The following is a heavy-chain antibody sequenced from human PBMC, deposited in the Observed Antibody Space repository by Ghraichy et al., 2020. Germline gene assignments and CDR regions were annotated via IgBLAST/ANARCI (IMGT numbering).Heavy chain of an antibody. D-gene: IGHD6-19*01. CDR3: ARRMGTSGWYGY. CDR2: ISSSHYI. J-gene: IGHJ1*01. CDR1: GFSFSTFY. V-gene: IGHV3-69-1*01. Sequence: GESLNISCAASGFSFSTFYMNWVRQAPGKGPEWVSSISSSHYIYYADSVKGRFTISRDNAKNSLYLQMNSLRVEDTAVYYCARRMGTSGWYGYWGQGTLVTVSS.